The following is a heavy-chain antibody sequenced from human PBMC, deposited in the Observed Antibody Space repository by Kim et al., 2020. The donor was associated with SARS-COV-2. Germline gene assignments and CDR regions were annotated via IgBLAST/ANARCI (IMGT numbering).Heavy chain of an antibody. V-gene: IGHV3-48*02. CDR3: ARGGVRGYEIYKDGMGV. J-gene: IGHJ6*01. Sequence: GGSLRLSCAVSGFTLSRYSMNWVRQAPGKGLEWVSFISSSGSTVYYADSVKGRFTISRDNAKNSLHLQMNSLRDEDKAGYYWARGGVRGYEIYKDGMGV. CDR2: ISSSGSTV. D-gene: IGHD5-12*01. CDR1: GFTLSRYS.